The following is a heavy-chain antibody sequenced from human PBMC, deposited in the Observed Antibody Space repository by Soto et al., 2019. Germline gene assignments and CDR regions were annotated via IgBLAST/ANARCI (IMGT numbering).Heavy chain of an antibody. CDR1: GFTFSGSA. V-gene: IGHV3-73*01. D-gene: IGHD1-26*01. Sequence: GGSLRLSCAASGFTFSGSAMHWVRQASGKGLEWVGRIRSKANSYATAYAASVKGRFTISRDDPKNTAYLQMNSLKTEDTAVYYCTRLGREYYYHQYVMAVWGQGTTVTVSS. CDR2: IRSKANSYAT. CDR3: TRLGREYYYHQYVMAV. J-gene: IGHJ6*02.